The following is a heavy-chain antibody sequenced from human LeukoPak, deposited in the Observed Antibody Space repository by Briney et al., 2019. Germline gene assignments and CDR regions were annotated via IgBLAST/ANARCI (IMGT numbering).Heavy chain of an antibody. CDR1: GYTFTSYW. V-gene: IGHV5-51*01. J-gene: IGHJ6*02. CDR3: ERPAYDMDGVDV. D-gene: IGHD3-9*01. Sequence: GESLKISCKGSGYTFTSYWIGWVRQMPEKGLEWMGVSYPDDSHTTYSPSFRGQVTISANKSISTAYLQWSSLRASDTAIFFWERPAYDMDGVDVWGQGTTVTVSS. CDR2: SYPDDSHT.